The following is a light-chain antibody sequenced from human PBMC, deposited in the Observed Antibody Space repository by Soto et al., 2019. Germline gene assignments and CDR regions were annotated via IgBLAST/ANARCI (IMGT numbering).Light chain of an antibody. CDR1: QSISSNS. J-gene: IGKJ1*01. Sequence: EIVLTQSPGTLSLSPGERATPSCRAGQSISSNSLAWYQQKPGQAPRLLIYGASSRATAFPDRFSGSGSGTDFTLTISRLEPEDSAVYYCQHYGSSPWTFGQGTKVDIK. CDR3: QHYGSSPWT. CDR2: GAS. V-gene: IGKV3-20*01.